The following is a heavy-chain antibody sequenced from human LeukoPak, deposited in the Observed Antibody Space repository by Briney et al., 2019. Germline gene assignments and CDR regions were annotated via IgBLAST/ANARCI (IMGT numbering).Heavy chain of an antibody. Sequence: PGGSLRLSCAASGFTFSDYYMSWIRQAPGKGLEWASYISSSGSTIYYADSVKGRFTISRDNAKNSLYLQMNSLRAEDTAVYYCAREYDFWSGYSPDWFDPWGQGTLVTVSS. D-gene: IGHD3-3*01. J-gene: IGHJ5*02. CDR2: ISSSGSTI. CDR3: AREYDFWSGYSPDWFDP. V-gene: IGHV3-11*04. CDR1: GFTFSDYY.